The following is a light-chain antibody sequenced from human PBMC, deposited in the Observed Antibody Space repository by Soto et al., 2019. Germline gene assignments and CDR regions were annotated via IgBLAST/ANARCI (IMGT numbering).Light chain of an antibody. CDR1: QSISSW. Sequence: DIQMTQSPSTLSASVGDRVTITCRASQSISSWLAWYQQKPGKAPKLLIYDASSLESGVPSRFSGSGSGTEFTLTISSLQPDDFATYSCQQYNSFSTFGQGTNVDIE. J-gene: IGKJ1*01. CDR3: QQYNSFST. V-gene: IGKV1-5*01. CDR2: DAS.